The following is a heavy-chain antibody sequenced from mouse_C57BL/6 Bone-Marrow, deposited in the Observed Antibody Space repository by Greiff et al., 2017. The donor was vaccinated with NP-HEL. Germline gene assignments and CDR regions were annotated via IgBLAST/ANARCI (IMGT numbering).Heavy chain of an antibody. V-gene: IGHV1-80*01. J-gene: IGHJ4*01. CDR3: ARSGHYFYAMDY. Sequence: VKLVESGAELVKPGASVKISCKASGYAFSSYWMNWVKQRPGKGLEWIGQIYPGDGDTNYNGKFKGKATLTADKSSSTAYMQLSSLTSEDSAVYFCARSGHYFYAMDYWGQGTSVTVSS. CDR2: IYPGDGDT. CDR1: GYAFSSYW. D-gene: IGHD3-3*01.